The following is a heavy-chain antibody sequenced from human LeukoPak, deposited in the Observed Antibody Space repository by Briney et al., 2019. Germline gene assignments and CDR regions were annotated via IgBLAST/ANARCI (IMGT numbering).Heavy chain of an antibody. V-gene: IGHV3-33*01. J-gene: IGHJ4*02. CDR2: IWYDGNNK. Sequence: GRSLRLSCAASGFTFSSYGMHWVRQAPSKGLEWVAIIWYDGNNKYYADSLKGRFTISRDNSKNTLYLQINSLRAEDTAVYFCVRDRGSTNYFDYWGQGALVTVSS. CDR3: VRDRGSTNYFDY. D-gene: IGHD3-10*01. CDR1: GFTFSSYG.